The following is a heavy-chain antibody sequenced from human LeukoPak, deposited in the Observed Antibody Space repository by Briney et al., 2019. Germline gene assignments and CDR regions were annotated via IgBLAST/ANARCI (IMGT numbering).Heavy chain of an antibody. Sequence: GPSVKFSCKASGYTFTGYYMHWVRQAPGQGLEWMGWINPNSGGTNYAQKFQGRVTMTRDTSISTAYMELSRLRSDDTAVYYCARVTAYYGSGTEADYWGQGTLVTVSS. CDR1: GYTFTGYY. CDR2: INPNSGGT. D-gene: IGHD3-10*01. J-gene: IGHJ4*02. V-gene: IGHV1-2*02. CDR3: ARVTAYYGSGTEADY.